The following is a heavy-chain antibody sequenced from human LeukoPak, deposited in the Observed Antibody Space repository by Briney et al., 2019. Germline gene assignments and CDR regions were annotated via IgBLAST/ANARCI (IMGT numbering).Heavy chain of an antibody. J-gene: IGHJ4*02. CDR1: GFTFSSYG. V-gene: IGHV3-30*19. CDR3: ARDLHPGIAVAGTWY. CDR2: ISYDGSNK. D-gene: IGHD6-19*01. Sequence: GSLRLSCAASGFTFSSYGMHWVRQAPGKGLEWVAVISYDGSNKYYADSVKGRFTISRDNSKNTLYLQMNSLRAEDTAVYYCARDLHPGIAVAGTWYWGQGTLVTVSS.